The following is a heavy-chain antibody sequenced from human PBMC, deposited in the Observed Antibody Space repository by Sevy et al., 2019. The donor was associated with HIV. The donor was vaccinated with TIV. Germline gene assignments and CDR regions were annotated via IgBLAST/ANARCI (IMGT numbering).Heavy chain of an antibody. CDR3: ARSTAMATGGYYYYMDV. CDR1: GYTFTSYG. D-gene: IGHD5-18*01. CDR2: ISAYNGNT. J-gene: IGHJ6*03. V-gene: IGHV1-18*01. Sequence: ASVKVSCKASGYTFTSYGISWVRQAPGQGLEWMGWISAYNGNTNYAQKLLGRVTMTTDTSTSTAYMELRSLRSDDTAVYYCARSTAMATGGYYYYMDVWGKGTTVTVSS.